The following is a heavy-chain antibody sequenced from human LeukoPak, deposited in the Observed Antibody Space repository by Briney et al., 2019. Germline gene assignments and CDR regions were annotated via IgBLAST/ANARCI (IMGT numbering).Heavy chain of an antibody. CDR1: GFTFDDYA. CDR2: ISWNSGSI. D-gene: IGHD6-13*01. CDR3: AKDLGHRSRVPFFDY. Sequence: PGGSLRLSCAASGFTFDDYAMHWVRQAPGKGLEWVSGISWNSGSIGYADSVKGRFTISRDNAKNSLYLQMNSLRAEDTALYYRAKDLGHRSRVPFFDYWGQGTLVTVSS. J-gene: IGHJ4*02. V-gene: IGHV3-9*01.